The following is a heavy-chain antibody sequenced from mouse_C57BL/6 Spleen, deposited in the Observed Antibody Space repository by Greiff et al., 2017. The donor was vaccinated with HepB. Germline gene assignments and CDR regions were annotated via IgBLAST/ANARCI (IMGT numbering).Heavy chain of an antibody. Sequence: VQLVESGAELVKPGASVKLSCKASGYTFTSYWMHWVKQRPGQGLEWIGMIHPNSGSTNYNEKFKSKATLTVDKSSSTAYMQLSSLTSEDSAVYYCARGNTTLRYFDVWGTGTTVTVSS. J-gene: IGHJ1*03. V-gene: IGHV1-64*01. D-gene: IGHD1-1*01. CDR1: GYTFTSYW. CDR3: ARGNTTLRYFDV. CDR2: IHPNSGST.